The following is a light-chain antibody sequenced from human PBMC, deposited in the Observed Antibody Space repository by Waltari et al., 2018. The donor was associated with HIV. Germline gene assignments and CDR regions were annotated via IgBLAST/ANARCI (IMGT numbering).Light chain of an antibody. Sequence: QSALTQPASVSGSPGQSLTIPCTGTSSDVGAYHYFPWYQQHPGKAPKLMIYEVSNRPSGVSNRFSGSKSGNTASLTISGLQAEDEADYYCSSYTTRNTRVFGGGTTLTVL. V-gene: IGLV2-14*01. CDR1: SSDVGAYHY. J-gene: IGLJ3*02. CDR3: SSYTTRNTRV. CDR2: EVS.